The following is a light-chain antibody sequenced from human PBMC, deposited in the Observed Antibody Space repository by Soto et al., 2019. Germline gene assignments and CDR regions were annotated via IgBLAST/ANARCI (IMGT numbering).Light chain of an antibody. Sequence: QPVLTQPASVSGSPGQSITISCTGTTSDVGGYNYVSWYQHHPGKAPRFIIYEVSNRPSGVSNRFSGSKSGNTASLTISGLQAEDEADYYCNSYTSTNTFVFGTGTKLTVL. CDR2: EVS. V-gene: IGLV2-14*01. CDR3: NSYTSTNTFV. J-gene: IGLJ1*01. CDR1: TSDVGGYNY.